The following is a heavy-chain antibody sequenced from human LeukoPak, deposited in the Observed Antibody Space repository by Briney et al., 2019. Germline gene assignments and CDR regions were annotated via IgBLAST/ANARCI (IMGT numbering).Heavy chain of an antibody. Sequence: ASVKVSCEASGYTFTGYYMHWVRQAPGQGLEWMGWINPNSGGTNYAQKFQGRVTMTRDTSISAAYMELSRLRSDDTAVYYCARGYCSSTSCYRPWFDPWGQGTLVSVSS. CDR3: ARGYCSSTSCYRPWFDP. CDR2: INPNSGGT. V-gene: IGHV1-2*02. D-gene: IGHD2-2*01. CDR1: GYTFTGYY. J-gene: IGHJ5*02.